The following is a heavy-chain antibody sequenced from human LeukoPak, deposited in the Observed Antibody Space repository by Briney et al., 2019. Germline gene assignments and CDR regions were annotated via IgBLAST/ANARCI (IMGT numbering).Heavy chain of an antibody. J-gene: IGHJ6*04. D-gene: IGHD3-3*01. CDR3: ARSLLYDSPDV. V-gene: IGHV3-21*01. CDR1: GFTFSSYS. Sequence: PGGSLRLSCAASGFTFSSYSMNWVRQAPGKGLEWVSSIGSSSSYIYYADSVKGRFTISRDNAKNSLYLQMNSLRAEDTAVYYCARSLLYDSPDVWGKGTTVTVSS. CDR2: IGSSSSYI.